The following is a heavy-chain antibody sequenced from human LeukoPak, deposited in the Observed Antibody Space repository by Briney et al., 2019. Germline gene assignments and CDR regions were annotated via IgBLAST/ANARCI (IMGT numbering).Heavy chain of an antibody. CDR3: AKDAQRGFDYSNSLDK. CDR2: ISYDGSNK. V-gene: IGHV3-30*04. D-gene: IGHD4-11*01. CDR1: GFTFSSFA. Sequence: GRSLRLSCAASGFTFSSFAMHWVRQAPGKGLEWVAIISYDGSNKYYADSVKGRFTISRDNFQRTVFLQMDSLRAEDTAVYYCAKDAQRGFDYSNSLDKWGQGTLVTVSS. J-gene: IGHJ4*02.